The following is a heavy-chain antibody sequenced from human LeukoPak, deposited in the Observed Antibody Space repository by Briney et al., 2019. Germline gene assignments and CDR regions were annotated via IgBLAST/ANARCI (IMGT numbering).Heavy chain of an antibody. CDR3: AREAAADDY. CDR1: GYTFTGHY. CDR2: INPNSGGT. D-gene: IGHD6-13*01. J-gene: IGHJ4*02. Sequence: ASVKVSCKASGYTFTGHYMHWVRQAPGRGLVWMGWINPNSGGTNYAQKFQGRVTMTRDTSISTAYMALTRLRSDDTAVYYCAREAAADDYWGQGTLVTVSS. V-gene: IGHV1-2*02.